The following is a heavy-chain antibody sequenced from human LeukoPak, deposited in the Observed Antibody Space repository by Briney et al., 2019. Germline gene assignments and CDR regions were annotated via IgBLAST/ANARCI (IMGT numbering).Heavy chain of an antibody. CDR2: IYYSGST. Sequence: SETLSLTCTVSGGSISSSSYYWGWIRQPPGKGLEWIGSIYYSGSTYYNPSLKSRVTISVDTSKNQFSLKLSSVTAADTATYYCAGCRGTRVQSWGQGTLVSVSS. J-gene: IGHJ5*02. CDR3: AGCRGTRVQS. D-gene: IGHD2-2*01. CDR1: GGSISSSSYY. V-gene: IGHV4-39*01.